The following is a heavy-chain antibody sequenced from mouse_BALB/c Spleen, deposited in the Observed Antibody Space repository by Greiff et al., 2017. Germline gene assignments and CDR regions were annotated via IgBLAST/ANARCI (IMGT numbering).Heavy chain of an antibody. CDR3: ARVDSSGYGAMDY. Sequence: VKLQESGPGLVAPSQSLSITCTVSGFSLTSYGVHWVRQPPGKGLEWLGVIWAGGSTNYNSALMSRLSISKDNSKSQVFLKMNSLQTDDTAMYYCARVDSSGYGAMDYWGQGTSVTVSS. CDR1: GFSLTSYG. D-gene: IGHD3-2*01. V-gene: IGHV2-9*02. J-gene: IGHJ4*01. CDR2: IWAGGST.